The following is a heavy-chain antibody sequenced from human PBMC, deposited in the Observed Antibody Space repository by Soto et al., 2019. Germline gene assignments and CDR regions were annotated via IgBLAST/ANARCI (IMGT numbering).Heavy chain of an antibody. CDR1: GFTVSSNY. Sequence: PGGSLRLSCAASGFTVSSNYMSWVRQAPGKGLEWVSVIYSGGSTYYADSVKGRFTISRDNSKNTLYLQMNSLRAEDTAVYFCVRDQDSSGYSVFNHWGQGAQVTVSS. CDR2: IYSGGST. V-gene: IGHV3-66*01. CDR3: VRDQDSSGYSVFNH. D-gene: IGHD3-22*01. J-gene: IGHJ4*02.